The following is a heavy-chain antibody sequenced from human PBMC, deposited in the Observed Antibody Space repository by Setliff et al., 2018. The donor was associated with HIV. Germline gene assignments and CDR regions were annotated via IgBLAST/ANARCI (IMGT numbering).Heavy chain of an antibody. CDR3: AREAPADSSSTSYYFDY. J-gene: IGHJ4*02. V-gene: IGHV4-31*03. D-gene: IGHD2-2*01. CDR2: IYYSGST. CDR1: GGSISSGGYY. Sequence: LSLTCTVSGGSISSGGYYWSWLRQHPGKGLEWIGYIYYSGSTYYNPSLKSRVSVSLDTSKNQFSLQLSSVTAADTAVYYCAREAPADSSSTSYYFDYWGQGTLVTVSS.